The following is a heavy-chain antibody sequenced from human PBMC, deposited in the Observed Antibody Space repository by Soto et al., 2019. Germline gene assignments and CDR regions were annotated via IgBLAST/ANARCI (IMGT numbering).Heavy chain of an antibody. CDR1: GFTFSSYA. CDR2: ISGSGGST. V-gene: IGHV3-23*01. D-gene: IGHD4-17*01. J-gene: IGHJ6*02. CDR3: ATSFPYGDYGGYYYYRLDV. Sequence: PGGSLRLSCAASGFTFSSYAMSWVRQAPGKGLEWVSAISGSGGSTYYADSVKGRFTISRDNSKNTLYLQMNSLRAEDTAVYYCATSFPYGDYGGYYYYRLDVWGPGTTVTFSS.